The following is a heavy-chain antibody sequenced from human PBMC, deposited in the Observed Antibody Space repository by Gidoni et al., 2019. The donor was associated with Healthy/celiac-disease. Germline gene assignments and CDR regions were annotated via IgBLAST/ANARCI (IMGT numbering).Heavy chain of an antibody. CDR2: ISSSSSTI. V-gene: IGHV3-48*04. D-gene: IGHD5-12*01. CDR1: GFTFSSYS. CDR3: ARDSDVEMATITVDY. J-gene: IGHJ4*02. Sequence: EVQLVESGGGLVQPGGSLRLSCAASGFTFSSYSMNWVRQAPGKGLEWVSYISSSSSTIYYADSVKGRFTISRVNAKNSLYLQMNSLRAEDTAVYYCARDSDVEMATITVDYWGQGTLVTVSS.